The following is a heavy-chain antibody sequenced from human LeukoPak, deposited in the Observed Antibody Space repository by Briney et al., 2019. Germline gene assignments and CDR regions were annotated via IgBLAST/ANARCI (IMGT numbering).Heavy chain of an antibody. CDR3: AKGVDPFGSGSYVEGFDY. CDR1: GFTFSSYG. D-gene: IGHD3-10*01. Sequence: GGSLRLSCAASGFTFSSYGMHWVRQAPGKGLEWVAVISYDGSNKYYADSVKGRFTISRDNSKNTLYLQLNSLRAEDTAVYYCAKGVDPFGSGSYVEGFDYWGQGTLVTVSS. CDR2: ISYDGSNK. V-gene: IGHV3-30*18. J-gene: IGHJ4*02.